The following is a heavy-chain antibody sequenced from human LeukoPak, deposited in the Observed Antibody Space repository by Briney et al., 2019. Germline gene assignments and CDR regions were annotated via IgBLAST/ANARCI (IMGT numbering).Heavy chain of an antibody. D-gene: IGHD3-16*01. CDR3: ARGKGDYYFDY. CDR2: IYYSGST. Sequence: SETLSLTCTVSGGSISSYYWSWIRQPPGKGLEWIGYIYYSGSTNYNPSLKSRVTISVDTSKNQFSLKLSSVTAADTAVYYCARGKGDYYFDYWGQGTLVTVSS. J-gene: IGHJ4*02. CDR1: GGSISSYY. V-gene: IGHV4-59*01.